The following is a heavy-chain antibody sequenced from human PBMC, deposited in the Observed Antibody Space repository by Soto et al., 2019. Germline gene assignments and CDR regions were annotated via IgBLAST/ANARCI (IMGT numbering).Heavy chain of an antibody. CDR1: GFTFSSYA. CDR2: ISYDGSNK. Sequence: HPGGSLRLSCAASGFTFSSYAMHWVRQAPGKGLEWVAVISYDGSNKYYADSVKGRFTISRDNSKNTLYLQMNSLRAEDTAVYYCCGRYVLRFLEWLWGFDPWGQGTLVTVSS. J-gene: IGHJ5*02. CDR3: CGRYVLRFLEWLWGFDP. D-gene: IGHD3-3*01. V-gene: IGHV3-30-3*01.